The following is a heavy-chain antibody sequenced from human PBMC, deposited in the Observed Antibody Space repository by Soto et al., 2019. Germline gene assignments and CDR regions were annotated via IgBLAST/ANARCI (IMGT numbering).Heavy chain of an antibody. CDR1: GFTFSSYS. Sequence: GGSLRLSCAASGFTFSSYSMNWVRQAPGKGLEWVSYISSSSSTIYYADSVKGRFTISRDNAKNSLYLQMNSLRAEDTAVYYCARARLKRRMEYSYYYYMDVWGKGTTVTVSS. J-gene: IGHJ6*03. CDR3: ARARLKRRMEYSYYYYMDV. CDR2: ISSSSSTI. V-gene: IGHV3-48*01. D-gene: IGHD2-8*01.